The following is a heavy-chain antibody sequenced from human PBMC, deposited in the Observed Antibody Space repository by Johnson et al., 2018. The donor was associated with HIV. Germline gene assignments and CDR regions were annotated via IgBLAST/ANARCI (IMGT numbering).Heavy chain of an antibody. D-gene: IGHD2-15*01. CDR2: IKCDGSES. CDR3: ARALRVVVVAATFDAFDI. CDR1: GFTFSSYA. V-gene: IGHV3-7*03. J-gene: IGHJ3*02. Sequence: VQLVESGGGVVQPGRSLRLSCAASGFTFSSYAMHWVRQAPGKGLEWVADIKCDGSESYYVDYVKGRFTISRDNAKNSLYLQMNSLRAEDTALYYCARALRVVVVAATFDAFDIWGQGAMVSVSA.